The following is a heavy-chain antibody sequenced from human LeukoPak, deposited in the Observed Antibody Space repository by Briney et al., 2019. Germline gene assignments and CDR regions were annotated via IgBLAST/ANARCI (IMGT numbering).Heavy chain of an antibody. V-gene: IGHV1-18*01. CDR1: GYTFTSYG. CDR3: ARDIVGATRSGYFDY. CDR2: ISAYNGNT. Sequence: ASVKVSCKASGYTFTSYGISWMRQAPGQGLEWMGWISAYNGNTNYAQKLQGRVTMTTDTSTSTAYMELRSLRSDDTAVYYCARDIVGATRSGYFDYWGQGTLVTVSS. D-gene: IGHD1-26*01. J-gene: IGHJ4*02.